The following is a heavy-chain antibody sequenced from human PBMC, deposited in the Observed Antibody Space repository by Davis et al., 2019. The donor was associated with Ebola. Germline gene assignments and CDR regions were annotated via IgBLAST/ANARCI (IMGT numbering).Heavy chain of an antibody. CDR3: ARDLRYDSSGYDYYFYMDV. CDR1: GGSINSYY. Sequence: PGGSLRLSCTVSGGSINSYYWSWIRQPPGKGLEWIGYIYYSGSTYYKPSLKSRVTISLDTSKNQFSLNLYSVTAADTAVYYCARDLRYDSSGYDYYFYMDVWGKGTTVTVSS. V-gene: IGHV4-59*12. D-gene: IGHD3-22*01. J-gene: IGHJ6*03. CDR2: IYYSGST.